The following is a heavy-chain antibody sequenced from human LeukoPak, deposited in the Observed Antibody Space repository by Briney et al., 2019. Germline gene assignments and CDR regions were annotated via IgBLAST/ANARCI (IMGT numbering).Heavy chain of an antibody. J-gene: IGHJ5*02. V-gene: IGHV4-31*03. Sequence: SQTLFLTCTVSGGSISSGGYYWSWIRQHPGKGLEWIGYIYCSGSTYYNPSLKSRVTISVDTSKNQFSLKLSSVTAADTAVYYCARDHSYGSCNWFDPWGKGTLVTVSS. CDR1: GGSISSGGYY. CDR3: ARDHSYGSCNWFDP. CDR2: IYCSGST. D-gene: IGHD3-10*01.